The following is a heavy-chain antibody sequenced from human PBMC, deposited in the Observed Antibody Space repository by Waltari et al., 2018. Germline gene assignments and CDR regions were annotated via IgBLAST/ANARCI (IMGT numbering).Heavy chain of an antibody. Sequence: EVQLVESGGGLVQPGGSLRLSCAASGFTVSSNFMSWVRQAPGKGLEWVSVIYIGGSGYYADSVKGRFTISRDNSKNTVYLQTNSLRAEDTAVYYCARDTSGTKGAFDYWGQGTLVTVSS. CDR3: ARDTSGTKGAFDY. D-gene: IGHD3-10*01. V-gene: IGHV3-66*01. J-gene: IGHJ4*02. CDR2: IYIGGSG. CDR1: GFTVSSNF.